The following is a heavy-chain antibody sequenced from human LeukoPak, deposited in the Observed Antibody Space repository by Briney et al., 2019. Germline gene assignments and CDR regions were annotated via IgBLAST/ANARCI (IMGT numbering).Heavy chain of an antibody. V-gene: IGHV4-61*02. CDR1: GGSISSGSYY. CDR2: IYTSGST. D-gene: IGHD3-10*01. CDR3: ARGLTMVRGGNYYYMDV. Sequence: SQTLSLTCTVSGGSISSGSYYWSWIRQPAGKGLEWIGRIYTSGSTNYNPSLKIRVTISVDTSKNQFSLKLSSVTAADTAVYYCARGLTMVRGGNYYYMDVWGKGTTVTVSS. J-gene: IGHJ6*03.